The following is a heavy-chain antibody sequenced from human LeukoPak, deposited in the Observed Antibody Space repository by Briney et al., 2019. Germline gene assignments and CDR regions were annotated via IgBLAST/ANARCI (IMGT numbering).Heavy chain of an antibody. CDR1: GFTFSSYA. CDR2: ISGSGGST. V-gene: IGHV3-23*01. CDR3: AKGMVRGVIITDYYYGMDV. J-gene: IGHJ6*02. Sequence: GGSLRLSCAASGFTFSSYAMSWVRQAPGKGLEWVSAISGSGGSTYYADSVKGRFTISRDNSKNTLYLQMNSLRAEDTAVYYCAKGMVRGVIITDYYYGMDVWGQGTTVTVSS. D-gene: IGHD3-10*01.